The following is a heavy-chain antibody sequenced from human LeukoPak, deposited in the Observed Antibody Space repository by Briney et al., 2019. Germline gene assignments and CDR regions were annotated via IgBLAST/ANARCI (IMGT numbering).Heavy chain of an antibody. CDR1: GVSIYNHY. V-gene: IGHV4-59*08. CDR3: ARLPSGTLNPPYDY. D-gene: IGHD3-10*01. J-gene: IGHJ4*02. CDR2: IYYSGST. Sequence: PSETLSLTCTVSGVSIYNHYWSWIRQPPGKGLESIGYIYYSGSTISNPSLKSRVAISLDTSKNQFSLKLISVTAADTAVYYCARLPSGTLNPPYDYWGQGSLVTVSS.